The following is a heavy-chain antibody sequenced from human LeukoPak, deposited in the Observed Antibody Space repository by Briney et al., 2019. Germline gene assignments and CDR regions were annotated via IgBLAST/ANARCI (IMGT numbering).Heavy chain of an antibody. J-gene: IGHJ6*03. V-gene: IGHV4-61*02. CDR3: GRWSGSVTARNSYYYMDV. Sequence: PSETLSLTCTVSGGSVRRGNYYWTWIRQPAGSALEWIERIYTSGTTDYNPSLRTRVKISVDASRTQFSLNLSSVTAADTAVYYCGRWSGSVTARNSYYYMDVWGEGTTVTVSS. CDR1: GGSVRRGNYY. D-gene: IGHD6-6*01. CDR2: IYTSGTT.